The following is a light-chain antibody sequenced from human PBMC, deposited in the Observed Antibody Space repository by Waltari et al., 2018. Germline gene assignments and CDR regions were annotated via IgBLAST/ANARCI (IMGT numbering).Light chain of an antibody. Sequence: DIVLTQSPVTLSVSPGERVTLSCRASQSVGSQLAWYQQKAGQAPRLLIHDVYNRAAGIPARFSGSGSGTDFSLTINSPEPEDSAVYFCQQRSEWPVTFGQGTRVEIK. CDR2: DVY. CDR1: QSVGSQ. V-gene: IGKV3-11*01. J-gene: IGKJ5*01. CDR3: QQRSEWPVT.